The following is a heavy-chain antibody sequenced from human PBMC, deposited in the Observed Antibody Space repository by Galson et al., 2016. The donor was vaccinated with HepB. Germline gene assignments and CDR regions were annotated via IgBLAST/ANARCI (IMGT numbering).Heavy chain of an antibody. J-gene: IGHJ4*02. CDR1: GYTFTRYY. CDR2: INPSGGST. CDR3: ARGPPETYDNSGYPGY. Sequence: SVKVSCKASGYTFTRYYMHWVRQAPGQGLEWMGIINPSGGSTSYAQKFQGRVTMASDTSTSTVYMEVSSLRSEDTAVYYCARGPPETYDNSGYPGYWGQGTLVTVSS. V-gene: IGHV1-46*01. D-gene: IGHD3-22*01.